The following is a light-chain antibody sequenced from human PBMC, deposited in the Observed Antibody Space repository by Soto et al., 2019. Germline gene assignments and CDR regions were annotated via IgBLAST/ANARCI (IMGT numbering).Light chain of an antibody. J-gene: IGLJ2*01. V-gene: IGLV1-47*01. CDR2: RNN. CDR3: AAWDNNLGGPA. Sequence: QSVLTQPPSASGTPGQRVRISCSGSNSTIGSKYVYWYQQLPGTAPKLLMYRNNQRPSGVPDRFSGSKSGTSASLAISGLRSEDEADYYCAAWDNNLGGPAFGGGTKVTVL. CDR1: NSTIGSKY.